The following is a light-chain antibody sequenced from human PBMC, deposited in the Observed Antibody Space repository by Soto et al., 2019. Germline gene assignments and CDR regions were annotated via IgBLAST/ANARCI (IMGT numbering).Light chain of an antibody. CDR2: GAS. J-gene: IGKJ5*01. CDR1: QSISSN. CDR3: QQYSNWPPPIT. V-gene: IGKV3-15*01. Sequence: EIVMTQSPATLSVSPGDRATLSCRASQSISSNLAWYQQKPGQAPRLLIYGASTRVTDVPARFSGSGSGTEFPLTISSLQSEDFAVDYCQQYSNWPPPITFGQGTRLEIK.